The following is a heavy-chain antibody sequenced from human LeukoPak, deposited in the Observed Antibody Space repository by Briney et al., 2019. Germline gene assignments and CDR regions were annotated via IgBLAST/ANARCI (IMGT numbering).Heavy chain of an antibody. V-gene: IGHV3-30*04. CDR1: GFAFSSCA. J-gene: IGHJ4*02. Sequence: GGSLRLSCAATGFAFSSCAMHWVRQAPGKGLEWVAVISYDGSNKYYADSVKGRFSISRDNSKNTLYVQMNSLRAEDTGVYYCARDRLRATTSTLAYWGQGTLVTVSS. CDR2: ISYDGSNK. CDR3: ARDRLRATTSTLAY. D-gene: IGHD4-17*01.